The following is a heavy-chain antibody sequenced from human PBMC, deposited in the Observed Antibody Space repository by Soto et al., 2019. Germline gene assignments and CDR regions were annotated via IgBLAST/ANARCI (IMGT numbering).Heavy chain of an antibody. CDR2: INHSGST. CDR3: ARAPARGIQLWFPHYYYGMDV. Sequence: SETLSLTCAVYGGSFSGYYLSWIRQPAGKGLEWIGEINHSGSTNYNPSLKSRVTISVDTSKNQFSLKLSSVTAAGTAVYYCARAPARGIQLWFPHYYYGMDVWGQGTTVTVSS. J-gene: IGHJ6*02. V-gene: IGHV4-34*01. CDR1: GGSFSGYY. D-gene: IGHD5-18*01.